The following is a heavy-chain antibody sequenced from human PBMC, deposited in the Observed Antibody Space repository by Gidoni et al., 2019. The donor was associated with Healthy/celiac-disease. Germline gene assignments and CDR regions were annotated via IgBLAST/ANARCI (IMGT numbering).Heavy chain of an antibody. CDR2: ISGSGGST. D-gene: IGHD2-8*01. CDR3: AKDRGNGGYYLGY. CDR1: GFPFSSYA. Sequence: EVQLLESGGGLVQPGGSLRLSCAASGFPFSSYAMSWVRQAPGKGLEWVSAISGSGGSTYYADSVKGRFTISRDNSKNTLYLQMNSLRAEDTAVYYCAKDRGNGGYYLGYWGQGTLVTVSS. J-gene: IGHJ4*02. V-gene: IGHV3-23*01.